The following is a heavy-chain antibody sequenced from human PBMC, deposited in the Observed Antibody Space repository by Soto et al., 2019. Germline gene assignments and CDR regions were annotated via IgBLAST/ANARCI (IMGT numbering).Heavy chain of an antibody. V-gene: IGHV1-69*06. CDR2: IIPIFGTA. CDR1: GGTFSSYA. Sequence: QVQLVQSGAEVKKPGSSVKVSCKASGGTFSSYAIIWVRQAPGQGLEWMGGIIPIFGTANYAQKFQGRVTITADKSTSTAYMELSSLRSEDTAVYYCAREYCSGGSCYEFYFDYWGQGTLVTVSS. CDR3: AREYCSGGSCYEFYFDY. D-gene: IGHD2-15*01. J-gene: IGHJ4*02.